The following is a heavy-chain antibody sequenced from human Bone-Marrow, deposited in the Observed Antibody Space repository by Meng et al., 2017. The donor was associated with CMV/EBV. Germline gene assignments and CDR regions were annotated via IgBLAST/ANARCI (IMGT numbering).Heavy chain of an antibody. CDR1: GFTFSSYW. J-gene: IGHJ6*02. CDR2: IKQDGSEK. D-gene: IGHD3-16*02. Sequence: LSLTCAASGFTFSSYWMSWVRQAPGKGLEWVANIKQDGSEKYYVDSVKGRFTISRDNAKNSLYLQMNSLRAEDTAVYYCARRVGSYSLDYYGMDVWGQGTTVTVSS. CDR3: ARRVGSYSLDYYGMDV. V-gene: IGHV3-7*01.